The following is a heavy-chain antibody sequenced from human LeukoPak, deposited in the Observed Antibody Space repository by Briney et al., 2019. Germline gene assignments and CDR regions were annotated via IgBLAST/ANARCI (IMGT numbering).Heavy chain of an antibody. Sequence: SETLSLTCTVSGGSISSYYWSWIRQPAGKGLEWIGRIYTSGSTNYNPSLKSRVTMSVDTSKNQSSLKLSSVTAADTAVYYCARISYSGYDSYYYYGMDVWGQGTTVTVSS. CDR2: IYTSGST. V-gene: IGHV4-4*07. CDR1: GGSISSYY. CDR3: ARISYSGYDSYYYYGMDV. J-gene: IGHJ6*02. D-gene: IGHD5-12*01.